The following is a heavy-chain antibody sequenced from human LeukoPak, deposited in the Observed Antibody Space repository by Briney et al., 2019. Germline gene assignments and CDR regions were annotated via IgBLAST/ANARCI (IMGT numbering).Heavy chain of an antibody. Sequence: SETLSLTCAVYGGSFSGYYWSWIRQPPGKGLEWIGEINHSGSTNYNPSLKSRVTISVDTSKNQFSLKLSSVTAADTAVYYCARAPGAVAGTINFDYWGQGTLVTVSS. CDR1: GGSFSGYY. CDR2: INHSGST. V-gene: IGHV4-34*01. D-gene: IGHD6-19*01. CDR3: ARAPGAVAGTINFDY. J-gene: IGHJ4*02.